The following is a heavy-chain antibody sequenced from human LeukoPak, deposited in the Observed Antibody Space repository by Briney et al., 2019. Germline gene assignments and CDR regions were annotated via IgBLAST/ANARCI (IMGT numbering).Heavy chain of an antibody. CDR3: ARDEYSYGYRYYFDY. J-gene: IGHJ4*02. CDR2: ISYDGSNK. Sequence: PGRPLRLSCAASGFTFSSYAMHWVRQAPGKGLEWVAVISYDGSNKYYADSVKGRFTISRDNSKNTLYLQMNSLRAEDTAVYYCARDEYSYGYRYYFDYWGQGTLVTVSS. V-gene: IGHV3-30*04. D-gene: IGHD5-18*01. CDR1: GFTFSSYA.